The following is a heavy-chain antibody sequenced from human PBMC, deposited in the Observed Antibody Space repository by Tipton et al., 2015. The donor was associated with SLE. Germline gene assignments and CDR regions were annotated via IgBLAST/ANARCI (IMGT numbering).Heavy chain of an antibody. CDR3: ARQRVHSDGYGAFDI. CDR2: VYPGDSQIQT. D-gene: IGHD3-22*01. V-gene: IGHV5-51*01. Sequence: QLVQSGVEVKKPGESLKISCETSGYPFNVYWIGWVRQMPGKGLEYMAVVYPGDSQIQTKYSPSFQGQVTISADKSINTAYLHWNSLKASDTAIYYCARQRVHSDGYGAFDIWGHVTTVIVSS. CDR1: GYPFNVYW. J-gene: IGHJ3*02.